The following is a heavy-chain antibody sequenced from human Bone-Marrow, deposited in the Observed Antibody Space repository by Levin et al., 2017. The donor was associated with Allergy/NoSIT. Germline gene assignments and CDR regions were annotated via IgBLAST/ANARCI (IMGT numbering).Heavy chain of an antibody. D-gene: IGHD4-23*01. V-gene: IGHV5-51*01. J-gene: IGHJ4*02. Sequence: GGSLRLSCKGSGYIFTDYWIGWVRQMPGKGLEWMGMIYPSDSDSRYSPSFQGQVTFSADKSISTAYLQWSSLKASDSAVYYCAKWEGVTAVGLIDWGQGTLVTVSS. CDR2: IYPSDSDS. CDR1: GYIFTDYW. CDR3: AKWEGVTAVGLID.